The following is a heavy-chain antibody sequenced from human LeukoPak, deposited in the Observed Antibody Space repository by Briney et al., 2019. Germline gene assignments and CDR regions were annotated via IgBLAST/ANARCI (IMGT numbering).Heavy chain of an antibody. CDR1: GFTFNNNA. CDR2: ISGSGGST. CDR3: AKSTYCSSTSCYTDY. V-gene: IGHV3-23*01. Sequence: GGSLRLSCAASGFTFNNNAMSWVRQAPGKGLEWVSTISGSGGSTFYADSMKGRFTISRDNSKNTLYMQMNSLRAEDTAVYYCAKSTYCSSTSCYTDYWGQGTLVTVSS. J-gene: IGHJ4*02. D-gene: IGHD2-2*02.